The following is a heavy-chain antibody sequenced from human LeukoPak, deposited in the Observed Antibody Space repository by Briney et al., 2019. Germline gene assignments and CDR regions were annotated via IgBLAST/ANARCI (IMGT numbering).Heavy chain of an antibody. CDR1: GFTLSSYS. D-gene: IGHD4-17*01. Sequence: GGSLRLSCAASGFTLSSYSMNWVRQAPGKGLEWVSSISSSSSYIYYADSVKGRFTISRDNAKNSLYLQMNSLRAEDTAVYYCARWEWGDYGDPSNRYFDLWGRGTLVTVSS. J-gene: IGHJ2*01. CDR2: ISSSSSYI. V-gene: IGHV3-21*01. CDR3: ARWEWGDYGDPSNRYFDL.